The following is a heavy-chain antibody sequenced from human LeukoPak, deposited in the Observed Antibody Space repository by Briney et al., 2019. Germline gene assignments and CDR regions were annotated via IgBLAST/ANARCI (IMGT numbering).Heavy chain of an antibody. V-gene: IGHV4-59*08. J-gene: IGHJ5*02. CDR3: ARQDITLVRGVSNWFDP. CDR2: IYNSGST. Sequence: SETLSLTCTVSGGSISNYYWSWIRQPPEKGLEWIGYIYNSGSTNYNPSLKSRVTISVDTSKNQFSLKLSSVTAADTAVYYCARQDITLVRGVSNWFDPWDQGTLVTVSS. D-gene: IGHD3-10*01. CDR1: GGSISNYY.